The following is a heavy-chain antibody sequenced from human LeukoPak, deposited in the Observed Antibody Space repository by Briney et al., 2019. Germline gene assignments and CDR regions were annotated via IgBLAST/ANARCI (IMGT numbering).Heavy chain of an antibody. V-gene: IGHV5-51*01. J-gene: IGHJ1*01. CDR3: ARPLPTSSGSGSPLAP. CDR1: GYSFRNYL. Sequence: GESLKISCKGSGYSFRNYLVGRVRQMPGKGLEWMGIIYPDDSDTKYSPSFQGQVTISADKSISTAYLQWGSLKASDTAIYYRARPLPTSSGSGSPLAPRGQATLV. CDR2: IYPDDSDT. D-gene: IGHD3-10*01.